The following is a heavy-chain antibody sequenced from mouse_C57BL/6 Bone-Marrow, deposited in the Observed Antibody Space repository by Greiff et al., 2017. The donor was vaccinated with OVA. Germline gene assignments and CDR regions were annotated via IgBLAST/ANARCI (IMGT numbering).Heavy chain of an antibody. D-gene: IGHD1-1*01. CDR1: GYTFTSYW. V-gene: IGHV1-52*01. CDR3: AREEITNTWFAY. CDR2: IDPSDSET. Sequence: QVQLQQPGAELVRPGSSVKLSCKASGYTFTSYWMHWVKQRPIQGLEWIGNIDPSDSETHYNQKFKDKATLTVDKSSSTAYMQLSSLTSEDSAVYYCAREEITNTWFAYWGQGTLVTVSA. J-gene: IGHJ3*01.